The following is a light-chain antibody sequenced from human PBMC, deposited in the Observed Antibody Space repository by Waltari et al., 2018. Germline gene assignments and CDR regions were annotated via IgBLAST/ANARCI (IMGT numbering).Light chain of an antibody. V-gene: IGKV1-39*01. Sequence: DIQLTQSPSSLSASVGDSVPITCRASQSISTYLNWYQQKPGKAPNLLIYGASNLQSGVPSRFSGSGSGTDFTLTISSLQPEDFATYYCQQSSSTPRTFGQGTKVEIK. CDR1: QSISTY. CDR2: GAS. CDR3: QQSSSTPRT. J-gene: IGKJ1*01.